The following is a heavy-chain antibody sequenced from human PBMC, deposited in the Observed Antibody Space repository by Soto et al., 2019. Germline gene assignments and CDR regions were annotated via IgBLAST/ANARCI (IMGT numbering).Heavy chain of an antibody. V-gene: IGHV3-7*01. D-gene: IGHD2-2*01. CDR2: IKQDGSEK. CDR3: ASYQLLFVLDDCYGMDV. CDR1: GFTFSSYW. J-gene: IGHJ6*02. Sequence: GGSLRLSCAASGFTFSSYWMRWVRQAPGKGLEWVANIKQDGSEKYYVDSVKGRFTISRDNAKNSLYLQMNSLRAEDTAVYYCASYQLLFVLDDCYGMDVWGQGTTVTVSS.